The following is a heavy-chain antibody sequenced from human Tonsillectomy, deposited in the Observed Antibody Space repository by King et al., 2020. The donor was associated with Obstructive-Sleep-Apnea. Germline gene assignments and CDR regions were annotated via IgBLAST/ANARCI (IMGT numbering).Heavy chain of an antibody. CDR3: AREIPPNYDILTGYPYYFDY. Sequence: VQLVESGGGLVQPGGSLRLSCAASGFTFSSYWMSWVRQAPGKGLEWVANIKQDGSEKYYVDSVKGRFTISRDNAKNSLYLQMNSLRAEETAVYYCAREIPPNYDILTGYPYYFDYWGQGTLVTVSS. D-gene: IGHD3-9*01. CDR1: GFTFSSYW. V-gene: IGHV3-7*01. J-gene: IGHJ4*02. CDR2: IKQDGSEK.